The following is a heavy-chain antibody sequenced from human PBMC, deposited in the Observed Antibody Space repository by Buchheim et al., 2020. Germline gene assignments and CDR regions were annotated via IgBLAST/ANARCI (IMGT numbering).Heavy chain of an antibody. V-gene: IGHV4-39*07. J-gene: IGHJ4*02. CDR2: IYYRGSD. CDR1: GVSISINNYY. CDR3: ARELGCSSTSCLHPYFDY. D-gene: IGHD2-2*01. Sequence: QLQLQESGPGLVEPSETLSLTCTVSGVSISINNYYWGWVRQPPGKGLEWIGVIYYRGSDYYNPSLESRVTISVDTSKNQFSLKLSSVTAADTAVYYCARELGCSSTSCLHPYFDYWGQGTL.